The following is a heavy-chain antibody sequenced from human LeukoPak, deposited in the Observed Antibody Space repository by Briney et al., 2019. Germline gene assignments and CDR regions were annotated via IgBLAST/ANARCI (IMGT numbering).Heavy chain of an antibody. V-gene: IGHV3-66*02. CDR1: RFTFSSYS. Sequence: PGGSLRLSCAASRFTFSSYSMNWVSQAPGKGLEWVSVIYSGGSTYYAGSVKGRFTISRDNSKNTLYLQMNSLRAEDTAVYYCARDHIVVVPAEHSYGYYYYYGMDVWGQGTMVTVSS. J-gene: IGHJ6*02. CDR2: IYSGGST. CDR3: ARDHIVVVPAEHSYGYYYYYGMDV. D-gene: IGHD2-2*01.